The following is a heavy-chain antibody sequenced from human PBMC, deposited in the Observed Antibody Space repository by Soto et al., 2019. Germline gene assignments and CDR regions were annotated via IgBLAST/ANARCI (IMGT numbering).Heavy chain of an antibody. J-gene: IGHJ4*02. CDR1: GYNFTTFW. Sequence: GESLKISCKGSGYNFTTFWIGWVRQVPGKGLEWMGIIYPGDSETKYSPDFEGQVTISADRSTNTAYLQWRSLRASDTAMYYCARLGFPGAIYFDSWGLGTLVTISS. CDR2: IYPGDSET. CDR3: ARLGFPGAIYFDS. V-gene: IGHV5-51*01.